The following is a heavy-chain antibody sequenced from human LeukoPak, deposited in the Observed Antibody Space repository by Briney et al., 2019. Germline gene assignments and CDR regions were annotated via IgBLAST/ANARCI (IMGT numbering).Heavy chain of an antibody. CDR1: GLTFSSYS. J-gene: IGHJ4*02. CDR2: ISSSSSYI. D-gene: IGHD3-9*01. CDR3: ARTLSLDYDILTGPPTGY. Sequence: GGSLRLSCAASGLTFSSYSMNWVRQAPGKGLEWVSSISSSSSYIYYADSVKGRFTISRDNAKNSLYLQMNSLRAEDTAVYYCARTLSLDYDILTGPPTGYWGQGTPVTVSS. V-gene: IGHV3-21*01.